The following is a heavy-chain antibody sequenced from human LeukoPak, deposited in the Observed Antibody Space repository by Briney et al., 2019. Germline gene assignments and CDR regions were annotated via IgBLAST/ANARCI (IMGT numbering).Heavy chain of an antibody. CDR2: IKQDGSAE. CDR1: GFTISNYW. Sequence: PGGSLRLSCAVSGFTISNYWMSWVRQAPGKGLEWVATIKQDGSAEFYVDSVKGRFTISRDSAKNSLYLQMNSLRDDYTAVYYCARDLFDYWGQGTLVTVSS. J-gene: IGHJ4*02. CDR3: ARDLFDY. V-gene: IGHV3-7*01.